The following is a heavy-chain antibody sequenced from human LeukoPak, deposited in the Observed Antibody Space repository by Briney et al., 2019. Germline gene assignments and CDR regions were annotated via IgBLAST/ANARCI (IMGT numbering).Heavy chain of an antibody. CDR3: AKDHRDGHTLDC. CDR1: GVSISSTNW. CDR2: IYHSGST. V-gene: IGHV4-4*02. J-gene: IGHJ4*02. Sequence: SETLSLTCAVSGVSISSTNWWSWVRQPPGKGLEWIGEIYHSGSTNYNPTLKSRVTISVDTSKNQFCLTLSSVTAAETAVYYCAKDHRDGHTLDCWGQGTLVTVSS. D-gene: IGHD5-24*01.